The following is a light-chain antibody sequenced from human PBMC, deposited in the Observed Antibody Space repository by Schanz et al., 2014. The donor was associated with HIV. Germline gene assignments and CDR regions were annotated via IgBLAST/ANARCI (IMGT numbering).Light chain of an antibody. J-gene: IGLJ1*01. V-gene: IGLV2-11*01. CDR3: CSYAGSYPPLYV. CDR1: SSDVGGYNY. CDR2: DVS. Sequence: QSALTQPRSVSGSPGQSVTISCTGTSSDVGGYNYVSWYQQHPGKAPKLMIYDVSKRPSGVPDRFSGSKSGNTASLTISGLQAEDEAEYYCCSYAGSYPPLYVFGPGTKLTVL.